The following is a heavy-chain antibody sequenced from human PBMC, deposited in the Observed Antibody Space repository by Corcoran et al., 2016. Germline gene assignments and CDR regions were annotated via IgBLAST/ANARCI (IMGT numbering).Heavy chain of an antibody. CDR1: GGSFSGYY. V-gene: IGHV4-34*01. CDR3: ARGRYYYGMDV. Sequence: QLQQWGAGLLKPSETLSLTCAVYGGSFSGYYWSWIRQPPGKGLEWIGEINHSGSTNYNPSLKSRVTISVDTSKNQFSLKLSSVTAADTAVYYCARGRYYYGMDVWGQGTTVTVSS. CDR2: INHSGST. J-gene: IGHJ6*02.